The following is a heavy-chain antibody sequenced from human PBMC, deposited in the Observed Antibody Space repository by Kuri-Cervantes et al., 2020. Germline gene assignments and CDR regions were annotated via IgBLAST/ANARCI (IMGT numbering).Heavy chain of an antibody. CDR2: IIPIFGTA. D-gene: IGHD5-18*01. CDR1: GGTFSSYA. CDR3: ARGAAMDPNYYYGMYV. V-gene: IGHV1-69*13. J-gene: IGHJ6*02. Sequence: SVKVSCKASGGTFSSYAISWVRQAPGQGLEWMGGIIPIFGTANYAQKFQGRVTITADESTSTAYMELSSLRSEDTAVYYCARGAAMDPNYYYGMYVWGQGTTVTVSS.